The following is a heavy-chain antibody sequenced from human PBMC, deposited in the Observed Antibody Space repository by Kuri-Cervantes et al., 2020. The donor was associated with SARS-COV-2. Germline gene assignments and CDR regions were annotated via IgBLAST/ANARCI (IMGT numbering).Heavy chain of an antibody. CDR2: IYYSGST. CDR1: GGSISSSSYY. D-gene: IGHD2-2*01. V-gene: IGHV4-39*01. CDR3: ARVDCSSTSCYYFY. J-gene: IGHJ4*02. Sequence: GSLRLSCTVSGGSISSSSYYWGWIRQPPGKGLEWIGSIYYSGSTYYNPSLKSRVTISVDTSKNQFSLKLSSVTAADTAVYYCARVDCSSTSCYYFYWGQGTLVIVSS.